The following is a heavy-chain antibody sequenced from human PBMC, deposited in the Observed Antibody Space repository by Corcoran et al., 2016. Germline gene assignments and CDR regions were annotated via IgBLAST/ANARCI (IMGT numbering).Heavy chain of an antibody. D-gene: IGHD6-13*01. CDR1: GGTFSSYA. CDR2: IIPIFGTA. Sequence: QVQLVQSGAEVKKPGSSVKVSCKASGGTFSSYAISWVRQAPGQGLEWMGGIIPIFGTANYAQQFQGRVTITADESTSTAYMELSSLRAEDTAVYYCARDGGYSSSWYWYFQHWGQGTLVTVSS. CDR3: ARDGGYSSSWYWYFQH. J-gene: IGHJ1*01. V-gene: IGHV1-69*01.